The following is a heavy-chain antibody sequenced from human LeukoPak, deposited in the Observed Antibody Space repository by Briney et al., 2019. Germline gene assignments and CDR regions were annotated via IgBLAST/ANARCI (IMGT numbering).Heavy chain of an antibody. J-gene: IGHJ4*02. CDR2: INPSGGST. CDR3: ARGGGCGDLFGYFDY. V-gene: IGHV1-46*01. D-gene: IGHD3-10*01. Sequence: ASVKLSCKASAYTFTSYYMHWVRQSPGPGLEWMGIINPSGGSTSYAQKFQGIVTMTRDTSTSTVYMELSSLRSEDTAVYYCARGGGCGDLFGYFDYWGQGTLVTVSS. CDR1: AYTFTSYY.